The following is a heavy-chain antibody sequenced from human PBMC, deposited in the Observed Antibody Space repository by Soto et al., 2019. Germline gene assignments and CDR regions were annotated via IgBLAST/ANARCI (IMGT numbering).Heavy chain of an antibody. J-gene: IGHJ4*02. CDR1: GFTVSTYG. CDR3: PGEVASGY. D-gene: IGHD2-21*01. Sequence: QVQLVESGGGVVQPGRSLRLSCAVSGFTVSTYGMHWVRQAPGKGLEWVAVISRDGGTKYYADSVKGRFTISRDNCRNTLFLEMNTLRSDDMAASYCPGEVASGYWGQGTLVTVSS. V-gene: IGHV3-30*03. CDR2: ISRDGGTK.